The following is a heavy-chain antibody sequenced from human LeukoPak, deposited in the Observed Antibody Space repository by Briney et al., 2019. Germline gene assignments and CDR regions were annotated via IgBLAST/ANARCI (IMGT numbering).Heavy chain of an antibody. V-gene: IGHV1-24*01. CDR1: GYTLTELS. J-gene: IGHJ3*02. CDR2: FDPEDGET. CDR3: ASSYLNIAAAGGTRFDI. D-gene: IGHD6-13*01. Sequence: GASVTVSFTVSGYTLTELSMHWVRQAPGKGLEWMGGFDPEDGETIYAQKFLGRVTMTEDRSTDTAYMELSSLRSEDTAVYYCASSYLNIAAAGGTRFDIWGQGTMVTVSS.